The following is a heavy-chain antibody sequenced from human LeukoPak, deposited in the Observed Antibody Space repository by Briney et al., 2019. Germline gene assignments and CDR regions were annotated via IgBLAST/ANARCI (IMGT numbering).Heavy chain of an antibody. CDR1: GFTFSQYA. CDR2: ISSNGGTT. J-gene: IGHJ1*01. V-gene: IGHV3-64*02. CDR3: ARGGYQLLYGYFQH. Sequence: GGSLRLSCAASGFTFSQYAMHWVRQAPGKGLEFVSAISSNGGTTYYADSVKGRFTISRDNSKNTLILQMGSPRADDLAVYYCARGGYQLLYGYFQHWGQGTLVTVSS. D-gene: IGHD2-2*02.